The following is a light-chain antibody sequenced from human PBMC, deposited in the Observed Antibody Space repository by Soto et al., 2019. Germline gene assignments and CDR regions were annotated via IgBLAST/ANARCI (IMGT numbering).Light chain of an antibody. J-gene: IGKJ1*01. CDR3: QQYGGSPRT. CDR1: QSVNSKY. Sequence: EIVLSQSPGTLSLSAGERATVSCRSSQSVNSKYLAWYQQKPGQAPRLLIYDASSRATGIPDRFGGSGSGTDFTLTISRLEPEHFAVYYCQQYGGSPRTFGQGTKVDIK. CDR2: DAS. V-gene: IGKV3-20*01.